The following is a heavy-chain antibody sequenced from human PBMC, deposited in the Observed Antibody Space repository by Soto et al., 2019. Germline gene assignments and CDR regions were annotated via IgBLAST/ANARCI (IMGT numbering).Heavy chain of an antibody. V-gene: IGHV1-8*01. D-gene: IGHD3-16*01. CDR3: ARVGAWALRNLDY. CDR1: GYTFTSYD. J-gene: IGHJ4*02. CDR2: MNPNSGNT. Sequence: ASVKVSCKASGYTFTSYDINWVRQATGQGLEWMGWMNPNSGNTGYAQKFQGRVTMTRNTSISTAYMEMNSLTSEDTAVYYCARVGAWALRNLDYWGQGTRVTVSS.